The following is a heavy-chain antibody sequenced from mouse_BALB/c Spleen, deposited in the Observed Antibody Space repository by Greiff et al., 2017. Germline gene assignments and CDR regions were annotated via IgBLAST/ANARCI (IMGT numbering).Heavy chain of an antibody. D-gene: IGHD2-3*01. CDR3: ARYWDGYPYYAMDY. Sequence: EVKLQESGPSLVKPSQTLSLTCSVTGDSITSGYWNWIRKFPGNKLEYMGYISYSGSTYYNPSLKSRISITRDTSKNQYYLQLNSVTTEDTATYYCARYWDGYPYYAMDYWGQGTSVTVSS. J-gene: IGHJ4*01. CDR2: ISYSGST. V-gene: IGHV3-8*02. CDR1: GDSITSGY.